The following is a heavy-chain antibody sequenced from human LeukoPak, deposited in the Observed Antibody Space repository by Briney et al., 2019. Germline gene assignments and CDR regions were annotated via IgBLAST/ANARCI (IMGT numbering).Heavy chain of an antibody. J-gene: IGHJ4*02. Sequence: GGSLRLSRAASGFTFSRDWMHWVRQAPGKGLVWVSRISDDGSITTYADSVQGRFTISRDNAKSTVFLQMNSLRAEDTAVYFCAKRGVVIRVILVGFHKEAYYFESWGQGALVTVSS. CDR3: AKRGVVIRVILVGFHKEAYYFES. V-gene: IGHV3-74*03. CDR2: ISDDGSIT. CDR1: GFTFSRDW. D-gene: IGHD3/OR15-3a*01.